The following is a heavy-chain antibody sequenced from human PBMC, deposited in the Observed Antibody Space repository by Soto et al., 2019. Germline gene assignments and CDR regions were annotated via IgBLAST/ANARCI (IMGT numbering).Heavy chain of an antibody. CDR1: GFTFSSYS. CDR2: ISSSSSYI. Sequence: GGSLRLSCAASGFTFSSYSMTWVRQAPGKGLEWVSSISSSSSYIHYADSVKGRFTISRDNAKNSLYLQMSSLRAEDTAVYYCARVQRERSVAGFNYYGMDVWGQGSTITV. D-gene: IGHD6-19*01. V-gene: IGHV3-21*01. CDR3: ARVQRERSVAGFNYYGMDV. J-gene: IGHJ6*02.